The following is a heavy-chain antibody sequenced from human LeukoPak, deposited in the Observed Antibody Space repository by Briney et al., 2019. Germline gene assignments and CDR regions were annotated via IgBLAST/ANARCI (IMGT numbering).Heavy chain of an antibody. CDR2: IYSGGST. J-gene: IGHJ3*02. D-gene: IGHD1-26*01. V-gene: IGHV3-66*02. CDR3: ARDGIVGADRSFDI. Sequence: PGGSLRLSCAASGFTVGSNYMNWVRQAPGKGLEWVSVIYSGGSTYYTDSVKGRFTISRDNSKNTLYLQMNSLRAEDTAMYYCARDGIVGADRSFDIWGQGTMVTVSS. CDR1: GFTVGSNY.